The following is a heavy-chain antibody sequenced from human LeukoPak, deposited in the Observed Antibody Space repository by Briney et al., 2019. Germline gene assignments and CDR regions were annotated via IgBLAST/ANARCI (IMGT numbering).Heavy chain of an antibody. V-gene: IGHV4-59*08. J-gene: IGHJ4*02. CDR2: IYYSGST. Sequence: PSETLSLTCTVSGGSISSYYWSWIRQPPGKGLEWIGYIYYSGSTNHNPSLKSRVTILVDTSKNQFSLKLSSVTAADTAVYYCSMGGDGYNLDYWGQGTLVTVSS. D-gene: IGHD5-24*01. CDR3: SMGGDGYNLDY. CDR1: GGSISSYY.